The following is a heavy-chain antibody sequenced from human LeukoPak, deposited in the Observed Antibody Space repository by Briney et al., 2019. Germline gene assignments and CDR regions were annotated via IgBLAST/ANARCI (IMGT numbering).Heavy chain of an antibody. CDR2: IYHSGST. Sequence: PSETLSLTCTVSGYSISSGYHWGWIRQPPGKGLEWIGSIYHSGSTYYNPSLKSRVTISVDTSKNQFSLKLSSVTAADTAVYYCARQVEGDYFDYWGQGTLVTVSS. CDR1: GYSISSGYH. D-gene: IGHD3-16*01. V-gene: IGHV4-38-2*02. J-gene: IGHJ4*02. CDR3: ARQVEGDYFDY.